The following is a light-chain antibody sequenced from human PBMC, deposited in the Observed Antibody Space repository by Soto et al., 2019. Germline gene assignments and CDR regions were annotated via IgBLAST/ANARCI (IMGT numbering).Light chain of an antibody. V-gene: IGKV3-15*01. CDR3: QQYKNWPLT. Sequence: EIVMTQSPATLSVSPGERATLSCRASQSFSSNLAWFQQKPVQAPRLLIYGASTRATGIPARFSGSGSGTEFTLSISSLQSEDFAVYYCQQYKNWPLTFGGGTKVEIK. CDR2: GAS. J-gene: IGKJ4*01. CDR1: QSFSSN.